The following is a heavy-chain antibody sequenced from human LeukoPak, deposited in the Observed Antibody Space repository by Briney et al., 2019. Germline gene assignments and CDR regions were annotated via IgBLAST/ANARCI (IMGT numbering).Heavy chain of an antibody. V-gene: IGHV1-18*01. J-gene: IGHJ6*02. CDR2: IGGYNGNT. CDR3: ARDGEYYYRPGTGNAMDV. D-gene: IGHD3-10*01. Sequence: ASVKVSCKASGYTFTSYGISWVRQAPGQGLEWMGWIGGYNGNTNYAQKLQGRVTMTTDTSTSTAYMEVRSLRSDDTAVYYCARDGEYYYRPGTGNAMDVWGQGTTVTVSS. CDR1: GYTFTSYG.